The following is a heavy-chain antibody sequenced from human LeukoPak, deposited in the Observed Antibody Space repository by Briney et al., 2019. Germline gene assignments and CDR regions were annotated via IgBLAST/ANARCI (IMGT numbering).Heavy chain of an antibody. CDR3: AGTAHYGDYDY. CDR2: IIPILGIA. Sequence: ASVKVSCKASGGTFSSYAISWVRQAPGQGLEWMGRIIPILGIANYAQKFQGRVTITADKSTSIAYMELSSLRSEDTAVYYCAGTAHYGDYDYWGQGTLVTVSS. D-gene: IGHD4-17*01. J-gene: IGHJ4*02. V-gene: IGHV1-69*04. CDR1: GGTFSSYA.